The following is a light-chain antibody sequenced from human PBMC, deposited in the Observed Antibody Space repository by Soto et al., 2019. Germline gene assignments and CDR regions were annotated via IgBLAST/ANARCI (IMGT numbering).Light chain of an antibody. Sequence: QLVLTQSPSASASLGASVKLTCTLSSGHSSYAIAWHQQQPEKGPRYLMRLNSDGSHNKGNGIPDRFSGSSSGAERYLTISSLQSEDEADYYCSSFTGASTIFGTGTKVTVL. V-gene: IGLV4-69*01. J-gene: IGLJ1*01. CDR1: SGHSSYA. CDR3: SSFTGASTI. CDR2: LNSDGSH.